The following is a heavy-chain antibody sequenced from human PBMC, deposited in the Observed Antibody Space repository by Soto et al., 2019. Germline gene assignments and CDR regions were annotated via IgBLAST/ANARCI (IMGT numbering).Heavy chain of an antibody. V-gene: IGHV2-5*02. Sequence: QITLKESGPTLVKPTQTLTLTCTFSGFSLTTSGVGVGWIRQPPGKALEWLALIYWDDDERYSPSLKSRLTITTDTSKNQVVLTSTNMDPVDTATYYCAHLYYDGSGSYYNVWFDRWGQGTLVTVSS. CDR2: IYWDDDE. CDR1: GFSLTTSGVG. CDR3: AHLYYDGSGSYYNVWFDR. D-gene: IGHD3-10*01. J-gene: IGHJ5*02.